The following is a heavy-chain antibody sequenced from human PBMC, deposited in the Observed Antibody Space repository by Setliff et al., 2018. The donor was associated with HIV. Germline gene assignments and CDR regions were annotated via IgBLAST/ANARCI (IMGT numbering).Heavy chain of an antibody. Sequence: SETLSLTCIVSGASISSDTWSWIRQPPGKGLQWIGFIYNSEMINYNPSLKSRVIISVDTSKNQFSLRLNSVTAADTAVYYCARHSLGNIGDYIRIGAIDIWGQGTMVT. CDR2: IYNSEMI. CDR1: GASISSDT. CDR3: ARHSLGNIGDYIRIGAIDI. V-gene: IGHV4-59*08. J-gene: IGHJ3*02. D-gene: IGHD4-17*01.